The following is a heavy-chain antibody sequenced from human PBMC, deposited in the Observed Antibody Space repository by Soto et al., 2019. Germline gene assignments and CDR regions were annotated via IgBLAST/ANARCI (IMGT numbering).Heavy chain of an antibody. V-gene: IGHV4-31*03. CDR1: GGSISSGGYY. D-gene: IGHD3-10*01. J-gene: IGHJ6*03. Sequence: SETLSLTCTVSGGSISSGGYYWSWIRQHPGKGLEWIGYIYYSGSTYYNPSLKSRVTISVDTSKNQFSLKLSSVTAADTAVYYCAGEGVGSGPGECYYYYHMDVWGKGTTVTVSS. CDR3: AGEGVGSGPGECYYYYHMDV. CDR2: IYYSGST.